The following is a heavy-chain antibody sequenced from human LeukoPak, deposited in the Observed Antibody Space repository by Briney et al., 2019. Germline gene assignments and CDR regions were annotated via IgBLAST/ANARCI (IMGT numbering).Heavy chain of an antibody. CDR1: GGTFSSHA. V-gene: IGHV1-69*04. J-gene: IGHJ4*02. D-gene: IGHD6-19*01. Sequence: GASVKVSCKASGGTFSSHAISWVRQAPGQGLEWMGRIIPILGIANYAQKFQGRVTITADKSTSTAYMELSRLRSEDTAVYYCARDLAVAGTGEYYFDYWGQGTLVTVSS. CDR3: ARDLAVAGTGEYYFDY. CDR2: IIPILGIA.